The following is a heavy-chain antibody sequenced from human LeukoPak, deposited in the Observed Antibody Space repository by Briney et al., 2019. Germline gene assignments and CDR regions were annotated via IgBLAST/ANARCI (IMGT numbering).Heavy chain of an antibody. CDR1: GYTFTNYD. CDR2: MNPNSGNT. V-gene: IGHV1-8*01. CDR3: ARRGYNSGYFYYYYMDV. Sequence: ASVKVSCKASGYTFTNYDITWVRQATGQGLEWMGWMNPNSGNTGYVQKFQDRVTMTRNTSISTAYMELSSLRSEDTAVYYCARRGYNSGYFYYYYMDVWGKETTVTVSS. D-gene: IGHD5-18*01. J-gene: IGHJ6*03.